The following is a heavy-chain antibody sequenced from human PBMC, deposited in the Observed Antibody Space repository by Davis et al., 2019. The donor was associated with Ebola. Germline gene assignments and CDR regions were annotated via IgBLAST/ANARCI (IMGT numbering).Heavy chain of an antibody. CDR2: INAGNGNT. V-gene: IGHV1-3*01. D-gene: IGHD6-19*01. CDR1: GYTFTNYA. CDR3: ARFSLYGSDWDY. J-gene: IGHJ4*02. Sequence: ASVKVSCKASGYTFTNYAMHWVRQAPGQRLEWMGWINAGNGNTKYSQKFQGRVTITRDTSASTAYMELSSLRSEDTAVYYCARFSLYGSDWDYWGQGTLVTVSS.